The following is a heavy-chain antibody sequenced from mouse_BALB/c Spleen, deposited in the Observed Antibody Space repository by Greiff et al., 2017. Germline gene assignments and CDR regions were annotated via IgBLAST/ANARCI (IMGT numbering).Heavy chain of an antibody. CDR1: GFTFSSYT. J-gene: IGHJ4*01. V-gene: IGHV5-9-3*01. CDR2: ISSGGSYT. D-gene: IGHD2-4*01. CDR3: ARHLYYDYERAYAMDY. Sequence: EVKLVESGGGLVKPGGSLKLSCAASGFTFSSYTMSWVRQTPEKRLEWVATISSGGSYTYYPDTVKGRFTISRDNAKNTLYLQMSSLKSEDTAMYYCARHLYYDYERAYAMDYWGQGTSVTVSS.